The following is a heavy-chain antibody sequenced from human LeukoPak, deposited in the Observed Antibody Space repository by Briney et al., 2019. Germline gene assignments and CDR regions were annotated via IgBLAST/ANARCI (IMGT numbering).Heavy chain of an antibody. CDR3: ARVSSGYFDY. CDR2: ISSNGGST. V-gene: IGHV3-64*01. Sequence: GGSLRLSCAASGFTFSSYAMHWVRQAPGRGLEYVSAISSNGGSTYYANSVKGRFTISRDNSKNTLHLQMGSLRAEAMAVYYCARVSSGYFDYWGQGTLVTVSS. CDR1: GFTFSSYA. J-gene: IGHJ4*02. D-gene: IGHD3-22*01.